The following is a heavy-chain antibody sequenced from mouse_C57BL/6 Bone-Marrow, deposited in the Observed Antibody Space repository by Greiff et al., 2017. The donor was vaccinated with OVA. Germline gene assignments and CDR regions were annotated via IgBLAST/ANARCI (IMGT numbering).Heavy chain of an antibody. J-gene: IGHJ2*01. CDR3: ARRDFGLGY. D-gene: IGHD3-1*01. CDR1: GFTFSSYG. CDR2: ISSGGSYT. V-gene: IGHV5-6*01. Sequence: EVQGVESGGDLVKPGGSLKLSCAASGFTFSSYGMSWVRQTPDKRLEWVATISSGGSYTYYPDSVKGRFTISRDNAKNTLYLQMSSLKSEDTAMYYCARRDFGLGYWGQGTTLTVSS.